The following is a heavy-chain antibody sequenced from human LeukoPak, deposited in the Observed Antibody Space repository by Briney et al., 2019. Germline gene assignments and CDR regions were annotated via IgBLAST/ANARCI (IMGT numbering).Heavy chain of an antibody. V-gene: IGHV4-59*01. Sequence: SETPSLTCTVSGGSISSYYWSWIRQPPGKGLEWIGYIHYSGSTNYNPSLKSRVTISVDTSKNQFSLKLSSVTAADTAVYYCARVYYGSGSPPYFDYWGQGTLVTVSS. CDR1: GGSISSYY. CDR3: ARVYYGSGSPPYFDY. J-gene: IGHJ4*02. CDR2: IHYSGST. D-gene: IGHD3-10*01.